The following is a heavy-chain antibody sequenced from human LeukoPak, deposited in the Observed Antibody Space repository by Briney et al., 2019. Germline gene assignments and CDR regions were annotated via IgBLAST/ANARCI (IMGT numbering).Heavy chain of an antibody. Sequence: PGGSLRLSCVASGFTFSSYWMHWVRQAPGKGLVWVSRINNEDSRTGYADSVKGRFTISRDNAKNTLYLQMSSLRAEDTAVYYCAREFRKSVGWYFDLWGRGTLATVSS. CDR3: AREFRKSVGWYFDL. CDR2: INNEDSRT. J-gene: IGHJ2*01. CDR1: GFTFSSYW. V-gene: IGHV3-74*01.